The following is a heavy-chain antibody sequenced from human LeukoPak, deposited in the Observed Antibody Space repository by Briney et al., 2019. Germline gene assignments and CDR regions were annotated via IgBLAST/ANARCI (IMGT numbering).Heavy chain of an antibody. CDR2: IIPIFGTA. Sequence: ASVKVSCKASGGTFSSYAISWVRQAPGQGLEWMGRIIPIFGTANYAQKFQGRVTITTDESTSTAYMELSSLRSEDTAVYYCARSPTYYYDSSGYYGDLFDYWGQGTLVTVSS. D-gene: IGHD3-22*01. CDR3: ARSPTYYYDSSGYYGDLFDY. CDR1: GGTFSSYA. V-gene: IGHV1-69*05. J-gene: IGHJ4*02.